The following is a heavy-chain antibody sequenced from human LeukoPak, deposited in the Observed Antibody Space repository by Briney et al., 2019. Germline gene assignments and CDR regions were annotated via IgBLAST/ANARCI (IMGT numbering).Heavy chain of an antibody. J-gene: IGHJ4*02. D-gene: IGHD3-22*01. CDR2: INHSGST. CDR3: ARGKYYYDYYYFDY. CDR1: GGSFSGYY. Sequence: SGTLSLTCAVYGGSFSGYYWSWIRQPPGKGLEWIGEINHSGSTNYNPSLKSRVTISVDTSKNQFSLKLSSVTAADTAVYYCARGKYYYDYYYFDYWGQGTLVTVSS. V-gene: IGHV4-34*01.